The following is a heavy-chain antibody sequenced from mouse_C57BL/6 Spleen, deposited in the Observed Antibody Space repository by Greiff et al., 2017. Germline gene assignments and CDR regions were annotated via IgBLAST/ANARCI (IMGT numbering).Heavy chain of an antibody. V-gene: IGHV1-82*01. CDR1: GYAFSSSW. CDR2: IYPGDGDT. J-gene: IGHJ4*01. D-gene: IGHD3-2*02. CDR3: ARDSSGPYAMDY. Sequence: QVQLQQSGPELVKPGASVKISCKASGYAFSSSWMNWVKQRPGKGLEWIGRIYPGDGDTNYNGKFKGKAKLTADKSSSTAYMQLSSLTSEDSAVYFCARDSSGPYAMDYWGQGTSVTVSS.